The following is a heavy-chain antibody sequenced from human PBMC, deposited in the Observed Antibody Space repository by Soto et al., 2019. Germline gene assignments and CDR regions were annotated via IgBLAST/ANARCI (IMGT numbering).Heavy chain of an antibody. J-gene: IGHJ6*02. Sequence: QVQLVESGGGVVQPGRSLRLSCAASGFTFSSYGMHWVRQAPGKGLEWVAVIWYDGNNKYYADSVKGRFTISRDNSKNTLYLQMNSLRAEDTAVYSCAREAPYYGMDVWGQGTTVTVSS. CDR2: IWYDGNNK. V-gene: IGHV3-33*01. CDR1: GFTFSSYG. CDR3: AREAPYYGMDV.